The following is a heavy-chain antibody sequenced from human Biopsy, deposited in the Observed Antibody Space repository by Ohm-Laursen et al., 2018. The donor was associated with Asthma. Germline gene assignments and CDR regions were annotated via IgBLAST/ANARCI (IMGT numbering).Heavy chain of an antibody. D-gene: IGHD3-22*01. CDR1: YGSITSGGYY. CDR3: ARAQDYYDSRGYYRSFDY. J-gene: IGHJ4*02. V-gene: IGHV4-31*03. Sequence: TLSLTCTVSYGSITSGGYYWTWIRQHPGKGLEWIGFIYYSGSTHYNPSLKSRVSISTDTSKNQFSLKLSSVTAADTAVYYCARAQDYYDSRGYYRSFDYWGQGTLVTVSS. CDR2: IYYSGST.